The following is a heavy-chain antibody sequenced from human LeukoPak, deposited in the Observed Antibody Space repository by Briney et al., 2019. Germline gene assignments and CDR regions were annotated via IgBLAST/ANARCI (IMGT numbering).Heavy chain of an antibody. J-gene: IGHJ5*02. Sequence: SETLSLTCTVSGGSISSYYWSWVRQPPGKGLEWIGFVYYTGSTNYSPSLKSRVTISVDTSKNQFSLKLSSVTAADTAVYYCARGGDTAWFDPWGQGTLVTVSS. CDR2: VYYTGST. CDR1: GGSISSYY. V-gene: IGHV4-59*01. CDR3: ARGGDTAWFDP. D-gene: IGHD5-18*01.